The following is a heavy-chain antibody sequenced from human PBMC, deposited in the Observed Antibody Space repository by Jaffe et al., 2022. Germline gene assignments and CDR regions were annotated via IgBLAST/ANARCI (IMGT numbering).Heavy chain of an antibody. CDR3: VRGYFSTTPYTSSRCFDP. Sequence: EVRLVQSGGGLAQPGGSLSLSCAASGFIFTTYTMHWVRQVPGKGLLWVSSINNDGSNMTYANSVRGRFTISRDNAKSAVYLKMTGLTDDDTAVYYCVRGYFSTTPYTSSRCFDPWGPGTLVTVSS. CDR1: GFIFTTYT. D-gene: IGHD2-15*01. V-gene: IGHV3-74*03. CDR2: INNDGSNM. J-gene: IGHJ5*02.